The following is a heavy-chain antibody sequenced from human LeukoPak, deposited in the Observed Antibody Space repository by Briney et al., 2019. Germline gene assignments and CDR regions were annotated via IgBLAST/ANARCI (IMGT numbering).Heavy chain of an antibody. J-gene: IGHJ4*02. CDR3: TTDSGLRYFDWLLPNLDY. CDR1: GFTFINYA. Sequence: GGSLRLSCAASGFTFINYAMAWVRQAPGKGLEWVGRIKSKTDGGTTDYAAPVKGRFTISRDDSKNTLYLQMNSLKTEDTAVYYCTTDSGLRYFDWLLPNLDYWGQGTLVTVSS. D-gene: IGHD3-9*01. CDR2: IKSKTDGGTT. V-gene: IGHV3-15*01.